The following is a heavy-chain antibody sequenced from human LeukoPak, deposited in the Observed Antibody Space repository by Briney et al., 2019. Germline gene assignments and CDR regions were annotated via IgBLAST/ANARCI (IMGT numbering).Heavy chain of an antibody. Sequence: PSETLSLTCAVYGGSLSGYYWSRIRQPPGKGLEWIGEINHSGSTNYNPSLKSRVTISVDTSKNQFSLKLSSVTAADTAVYYCARIDYYDSSGYYYERGGWFDPWGQGTLVTVSS. V-gene: IGHV4-34*01. D-gene: IGHD3-22*01. J-gene: IGHJ5*02. CDR3: ARIDYYDSSGYYYERGGWFDP. CDR2: INHSGST. CDR1: GGSLSGYY.